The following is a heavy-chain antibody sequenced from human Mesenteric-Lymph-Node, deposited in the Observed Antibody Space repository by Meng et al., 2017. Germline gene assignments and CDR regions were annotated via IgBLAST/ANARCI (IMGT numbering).Heavy chain of an antibody. D-gene: IGHD3-10*01. CDR2: VRSKVYSETT. V-gene: IGHV3-49*04. CDR3: TRRPIIRGDVHFDH. J-gene: IGHJ4*02. Sequence: GESLKISCSASGFTFGDYAMNWVRQAPGKGLEWVGFVRSKVYSETTEYVASVEGRFTISRDDSKSIAYLQMNSLKTEDTAVYYCTRRPIIRGDVHFDHWGQGTLVTVSS. CDR1: GFTFGDYA.